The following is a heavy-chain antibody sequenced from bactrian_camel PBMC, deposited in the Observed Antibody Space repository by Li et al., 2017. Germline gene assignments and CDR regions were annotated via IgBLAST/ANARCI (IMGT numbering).Heavy chain of an antibody. CDR1: GFTFKYYY. Sequence: QVQLVESGGGLVQPGGSLRLSCVYSGFTFKYYYISWIRQAPGKEREWVSSIYSDGTNIYYKPAVEGRFTISQASAKNTVTLQMNSLKPEDTAMYYCAAGIMWCGLAQSEYDYWGQGTQVTVS. V-gene: IGHV3-2*01. CDR3: AAGIMWCGLAQSEYDY. J-gene: IGHJ4*01. CDR2: IYSDGTNI. D-gene: IGHD2*01.